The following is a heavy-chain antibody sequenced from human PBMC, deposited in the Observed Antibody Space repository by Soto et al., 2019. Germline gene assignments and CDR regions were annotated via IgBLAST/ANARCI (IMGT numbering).Heavy chain of an antibody. V-gene: IGHV3-66*01. D-gene: IGHD2-2*01. CDR1: GFTISSNY. Sequence: PGGSLRLSCAASGFTISSNYMNWVRQAPGKGLEWVSVIYSGGSTYYADSVKGRFTISRDNSKNTLYLQMNSLRAEDTAVYYCASPSSASSDGMDVWGQGTTVTVSS. CDR3: ASPSSASSDGMDV. CDR2: IYSGGST. J-gene: IGHJ6*02.